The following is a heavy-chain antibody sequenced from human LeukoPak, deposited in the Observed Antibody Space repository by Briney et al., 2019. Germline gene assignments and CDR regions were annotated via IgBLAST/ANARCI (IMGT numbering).Heavy chain of an antibody. CDR3: AKSEGTIVRGVIIRPYYFDY. Sequence: GGSLRLSCAASGFIFDDYAMHWVRQAPGKGLEWVSGISWNSGSMVYADSVKGRFTISRDNAKNSLYLQMNRLRAEDTALYYCAKSEGTIVRGVIIRPYYFDYWGQGTLVTVSS. D-gene: IGHD3-10*01. V-gene: IGHV3-9*01. CDR2: ISWNSGSM. J-gene: IGHJ4*02. CDR1: GFIFDDYA.